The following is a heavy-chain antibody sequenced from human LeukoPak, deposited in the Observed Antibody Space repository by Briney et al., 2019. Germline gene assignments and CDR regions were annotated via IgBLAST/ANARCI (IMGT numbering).Heavy chain of an antibody. D-gene: IGHD1-26*01. V-gene: IGHV4-39*01. CDR2: MYYSGTT. CDR3: ARHRYRSGSDWIDP. CDR1: GGSISSSSYY. J-gene: IGHJ5*02. Sequence: SETLSLTCTVSGGSISSSSYYWCWIRQPPGKGLEWIGSMYYSGTTYYNPSLKSRVTISVDTSKNQFSLKLSSVTAADTAVYYCARHRYRSGSDWIDPWGQGTLVTVSS.